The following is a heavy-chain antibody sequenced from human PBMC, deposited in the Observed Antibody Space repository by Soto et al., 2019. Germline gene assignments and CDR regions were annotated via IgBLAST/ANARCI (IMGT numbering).Heavy chain of an antibody. CDR2: ISSSSSTI. D-gene: IGHD1-26*01. Sequence: LRLSCAASGFTFSSYSMNWVRQAPGKGLEWVSYISSSSSTIYYADSVKGRFTISRDNAKNSLYLQMNSLRDEDTAVYYCARSSGGSYYYGMDVWGQGTTVTVSS. J-gene: IGHJ6*02. CDR1: GFTFSSYS. CDR3: ARSSGGSYYYGMDV. V-gene: IGHV3-48*02.